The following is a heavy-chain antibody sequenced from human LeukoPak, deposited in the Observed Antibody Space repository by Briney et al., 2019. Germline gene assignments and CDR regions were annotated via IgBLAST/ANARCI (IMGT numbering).Heavy chain of an antibody. CDR1: GGSIRSSNYN. CDR3: ARVETDNSSSWYRYYYYYYYMDV. D-gene: IGHD6-13*01. J-gene: IGHJ6*03. Sequence: SETLSLTCTGSGGSIRSSNYNWGWIRQPPGKGLEWIGSIHYTGSTYHNPSLKSRVTISVDKSKNQFSLKLSSVTAADTAVYYCARVETDNSSSWYRYYYYYYYMDVWGKGTTVTVSS. CDR2: IHYTGST. V-gene: IGHV4-39*07.